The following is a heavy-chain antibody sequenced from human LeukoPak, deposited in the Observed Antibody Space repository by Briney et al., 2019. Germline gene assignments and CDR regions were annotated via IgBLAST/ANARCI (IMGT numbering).Heavy chain of an antibody. D-gene: IGHD4-23*01. CDR1: GFTFSTYW. J-gene: IGHJ3*02. Sequence: GGSLRLSCAASGFTFSTYWMHWVRQAPGKGLVWVSRINTDGTSSSYADFVKGRFTISRDNSKNTLYLQMNSLRAEDTAVYYCVREPLGDYGGNTDAFDIWGQGTMGTVSS. CDR3: VREPLGDYGGNTDAFDI. V-gene: IGHV3-74*01. CDR2: INTDGTSS.